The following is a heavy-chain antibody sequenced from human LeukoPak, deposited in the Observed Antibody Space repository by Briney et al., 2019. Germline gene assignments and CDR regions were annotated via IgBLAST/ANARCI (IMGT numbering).Heavy chain of an antibody. CDR2: IDAGNGNT. V-gene: IGHV1-3*01. D-gene: IGHD3-10*01. CDR3: ARDLTGSGRY. CDR1: GYTFTSYA. Sequence: ASVKVSCKASGYTFTSYAMHWVRQAPGQRLEWMGWIDAGNGNTKYSQKFQGRVTITRDTSAGTAYMELSSLRSEDTAVYYCARDLTGSGRYWGQGTLVTVSS. J-gene: IGHJ4*02.